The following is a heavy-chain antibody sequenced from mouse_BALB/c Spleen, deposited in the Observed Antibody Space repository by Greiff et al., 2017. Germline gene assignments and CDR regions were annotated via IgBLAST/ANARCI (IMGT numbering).Heavy chain of an antibody. CDR2: ISYDGSN. J-gene: IGHJ3*01. V-gene: IGHV3-6*02. D-gene: IGHD2-4*01. Sequence: VQLQQSGPGLVKPSQSLSLTCSVTGYSITSGYYWNWIRQFPGNKLEWMGYISYDGSNNYNPSLKNRISITRDTSKNQFFLKLNSVTTEDTATYYCASGYDYAFAYWGQGTLVTVSA. CDR1: GYSITSGYY. CDR3: ASGYDYAFAY.